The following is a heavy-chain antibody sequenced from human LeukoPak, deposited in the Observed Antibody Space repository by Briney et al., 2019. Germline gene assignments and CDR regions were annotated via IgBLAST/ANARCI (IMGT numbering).Heavy chain of an antibody. CDR3: ARDPPGIAASGTYY. Sequence: GGSLRLSCAVSGFSVSNNYMNWVRQAPGKGLEWVSLIYSRGGTSYADSVKGRFTISRDSSKNTLFLQMNSLRVKDTAVYYCARDPPGIAASGTYYWGQGTLVTASS. J-gene: IGHJ4*02. CDR1: GFSVSNNY. CDR2: IYSRGGT. D-gene: IGHD6-13*01. V-gene: IGHV3-53*01.